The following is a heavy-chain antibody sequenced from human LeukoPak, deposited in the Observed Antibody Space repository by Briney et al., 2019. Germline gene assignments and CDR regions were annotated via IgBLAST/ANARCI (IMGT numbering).Heavy chain of an antibody. CDR3: ARDPLDISRWTNAFDI. CDR1: GFTFSSYG. CDR2: ISYDGNN. J-gene: IGHJ3*02. D-gene: IGHD5-12*01. V-gene: IGHV3-30*03. Sequence: PGGSLRLSCAASGFTFSSYGMHWVRQAPGKALEWVAFISYDGNNKYEDSVKGRFTISRDNSKSTLHLQMNGLRAEDTAVYYCARDPLDISRWTNAFDIWGQGTTVIVSS.